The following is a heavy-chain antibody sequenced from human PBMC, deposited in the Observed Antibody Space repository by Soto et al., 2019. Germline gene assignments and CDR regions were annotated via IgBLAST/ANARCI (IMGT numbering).Heavy chain of an antibody. Sequence: LLNRYWKASGYSITVYFVHWLRQAPGQGLEWMGWINPNSGGTNYAQKFQGWVTMTRDTSISTAYMELSRLRSDDTAVYYCARGGYDYYFDFWGQGTLVTVSS. J-gene: IGHJ4*02. CDR1: GYSITVYF. CDR2: INPNSGGT. D-gene: IGHD5-12*01. CDR3: ARGGYDYYFDF. V-gene: IGHV1-2*04.